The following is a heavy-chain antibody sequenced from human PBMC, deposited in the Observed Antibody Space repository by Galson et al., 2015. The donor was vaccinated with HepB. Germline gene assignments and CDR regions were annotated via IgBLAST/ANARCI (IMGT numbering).Heavy chain of an antibody. CDR1: GFTFSSYW. CDR2: IKQDGSEK. Sequence: SLRLSCAASGFTFSSYWMSWVRQAPGKGLEWVANIKQDGSEKYYVDSVKGRFTISRDNAKNSLYLQMNSLRAEDTAVYYCATWRKYSSPIYFQHWGQGTLVTVSS. CDR3: ATWRKYSSPIYFQH. D-gene: IGHD6-6*01. V-gene: IGHV3-7*03. J-gene: IGHJ1*01.